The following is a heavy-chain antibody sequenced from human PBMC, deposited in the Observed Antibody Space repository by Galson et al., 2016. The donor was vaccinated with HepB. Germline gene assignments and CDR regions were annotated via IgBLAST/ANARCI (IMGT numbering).Heavy chain of an antibody. D-gene: IGHD3-10*01. Sequence: SLRLSCAASGFTFSSYAMTWVRQAPGKGLEWVANIKQDGSEKYYVDSVKGRFTISRDNAKNSLYLQMNSLRAEDTAVYYCARVTSGAFDIWGQGTMVTVSP. CDR1: GFTFSSYA. CDR3: ARVTSGAFDI. CDR2: IKQDGSEK. V-gene: IGHV3-7*03. J-gene: IGHJ3*02.